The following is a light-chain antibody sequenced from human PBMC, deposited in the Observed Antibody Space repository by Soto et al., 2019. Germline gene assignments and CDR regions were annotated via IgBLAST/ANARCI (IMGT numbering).Light chain of an antibody. J-gene: IGKJ5*01. Sequence: DIQMTQSPSSLSAFVGDRVTITCRASQTISNYLNWYQQRPGKAPKLLIYLASSLQSEVPSRFGGSGSGTDFTLTISSLQPEDSATYYCQQSYGPPITVGQGTRLEIK. CDR2: LAS. V-gene: IGKV1-39*01. CDR3: QQSYGPPIT. CDR1: QTISNY.